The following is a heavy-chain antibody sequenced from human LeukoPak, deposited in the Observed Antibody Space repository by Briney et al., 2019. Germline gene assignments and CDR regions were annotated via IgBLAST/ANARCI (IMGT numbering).Heavy chain of an antibody. V-gene: IGHV3-48*02. D-gene: IGHD7-27*01. J-gene: IGHJ4*02. CDR3: ARDLNWAFDY. Sequence: PGGSLRLSCAASGFTFNSYSMNWVRQAPGKGLEWVSYISSNTYNIYYADSVKGRFTISRDNDKNSLYLQMNSLRDEDTAVYYCARDLNWAFDYWGQGTLLTVSS. CDR1: GFTFNSYS. CDR2: ISSNTYNI.